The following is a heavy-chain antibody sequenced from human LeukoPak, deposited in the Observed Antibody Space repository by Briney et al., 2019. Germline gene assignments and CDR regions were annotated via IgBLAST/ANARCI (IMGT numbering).Heavy chain of an antibody. CDR3: ASRNGGYDY. CDR1: GYSISSGYY. CDR2: IFHSGST. V-gene: IGHV4-38-2*02. D-gene: IGHD5-12*01. J-gene: IGHJ4*02. Sequence: SETLSLACTVSGYSISSGYYWGWIRQPPGKGPEWIGSIFHSGSTYYNPSLKSRVTISVDMSKNQFSLRLSSVTAADTAVYFCASRNGGYDYWGQGALVTVSS.